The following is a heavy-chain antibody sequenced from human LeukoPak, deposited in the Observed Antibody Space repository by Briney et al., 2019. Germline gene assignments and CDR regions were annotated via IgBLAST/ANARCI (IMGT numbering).Heavy chain of an antibody. CDR2: IYYSGST. Sequence: SETLSLTCTVSGGSISSSSYYWGWIRQPPGKGLEWIGSIYYSGSTYYNPSLKSRVTISVDTSKNQFSLKLSSVTAADTAVYYCARHYGGYLPYYFDYWGQGTLVTVSS. CDR3: ARHYGGYLPYYFDY. J-gene: IGHJ4*02. CDR1: GGSISSSSYY. D-gene: IGHD4-17*01. V-gene: IGHV4-39*01.